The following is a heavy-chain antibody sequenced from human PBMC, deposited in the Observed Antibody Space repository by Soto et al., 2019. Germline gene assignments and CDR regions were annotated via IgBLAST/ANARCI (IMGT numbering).Heavy chain of an antibody. J-gene: IGHJ4*02. CDR2: VNPNGGGT. V-gene: IGHV1-46*01. Sequence: GASVKVSCKASGYKFINHYIHWVRQAPGVGLEWMGMVNPNGGGTDYAQKFQGRVTMTTETYANTVHMELSSLRSEDTALYYCAKDRGGSGWPEFDCWGQGTQVTVSS. CDR1: GYKFINHY. CDR3: AKDRGGSGWPEFDC. D-gene: IGHD6-19*01.